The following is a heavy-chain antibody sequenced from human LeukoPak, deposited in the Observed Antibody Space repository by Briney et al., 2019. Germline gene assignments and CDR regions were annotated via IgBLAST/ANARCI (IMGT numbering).Heavy chain of an antibody. V-gene: IGHV1-46*01. Sequence: ASVKVSCKASGYTFTSYYMHWVRQAPGQGLQWMGIINPSAGSTSYAQKFQGRVTMTRDTSTSTVYMELSSLRSEDTAVYYCARESSLGIAAAPDAFDIWGQGTMVTVSS. CDR3: ARESSLGIAAAPDAFDI. CDR2: INPSAGST. CDR1: GYTFTSYY. D-gene: IGHD6-13*01. J-gene: IGHJ3*02.